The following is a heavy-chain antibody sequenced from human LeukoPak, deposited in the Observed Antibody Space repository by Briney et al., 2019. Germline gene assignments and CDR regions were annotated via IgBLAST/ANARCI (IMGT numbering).Heavy chain of an antibody. CDR1: GGSISSGGYS. CDR2: IYHSGST. D-gene: IGHD3-22*01. J-gene: IGHJ4*02. V-gene: IGHV4-30-2*01. CDR3: ARVKYDSSGYYLYYFDY. Sequence: SETLSLTCAVSGGSISSGGYSWSWIRQPPGKGLEWIGYIYHSGSTCYNPSLKSRVTISVDRSKTQFSLKLSSVTPADTAVYYCARVKYDSSGYYLYYFDYWGQGTLVTVSS.